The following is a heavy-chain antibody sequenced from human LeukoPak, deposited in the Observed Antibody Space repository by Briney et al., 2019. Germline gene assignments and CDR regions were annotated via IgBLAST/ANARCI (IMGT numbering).Heavy chain of an antibody. Sequence: SETLSLTCTVSGGSISSSSYYWGWIRQPPGKGREWIGSIYYSGSTYYNPSLKSRVTISVDTSKNQFSLKLSSVTAADTAVYYCVRQTRRYDSSGYRYFDYWGQGTLVTVSS. CDR3: VRQTRRYDSSGYRYFDY. J-gene: IGHJ4*02. CDR2: IYYSGST. CDR1: GGSISSSSYY. V-gene: IGHV4-39*01. D-gene: IGHD3-22*01.